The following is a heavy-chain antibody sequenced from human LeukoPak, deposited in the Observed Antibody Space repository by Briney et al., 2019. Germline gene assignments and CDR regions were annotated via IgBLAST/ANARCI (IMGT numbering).Heavy chain of an antibody. V-gene: IGHV3-7*01. J-gene: IGHJ4*02. CDR3: ARDRAYNSFDY. CDR1: GFSFSDSW. CDR2: MNPDGSQR. Sequence: GGSLRLSCAASGFSFSDSWMNWVRQAPGKGLEWVASMNPDGSQRYYADSVRGRFTISRDNPKSSLYLQVNSLRAEDTATYFCARDRAYNSFDYWGQGTLVIVSS. D-gene: IGHD5-24*01.